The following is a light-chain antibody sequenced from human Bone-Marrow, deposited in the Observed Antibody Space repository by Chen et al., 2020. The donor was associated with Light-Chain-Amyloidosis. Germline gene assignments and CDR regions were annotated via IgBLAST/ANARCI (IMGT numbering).Light chain of an antibody. V-gene: IGLV3-21*02. J-gene: IGLJ3*02. CDR2: DDS. CDR1: NIGSKS. Sequence: SYVLTQPSSVSVDPGQKATIACGGNNIGSKSVPWYKQTPGQAPLLVVYDDSDRPSEIPERLSGSNSGNTATLTISRVEAGDEADYYCQVWDRSSDRPVFGGGTKLTVL. CDR3: QVWDRSSDRPV.